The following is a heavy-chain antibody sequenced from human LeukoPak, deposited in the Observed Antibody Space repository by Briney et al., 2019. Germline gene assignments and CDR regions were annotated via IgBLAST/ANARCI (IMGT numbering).Heavy chain of an antibody. V-gene: IGHV4-30-2*01. J-gene: IGHJ4*02. CDR2: IYHSGST. Sequence: PSETLSLTCAVSGGSISSGGYSWSWIRQPPGKGLEWIGYIYHSGSTYYNPSLKSRVTISVDRSKNQFSLKLSSVTAADTAVYYCARGPPGGYSYGGITFDHWGQGTLVTVSS. D-gene: IGHD5-18*01. CDR1: GGSISSGGYS. CDR3: ARGPPGGYSYGGITFDH.